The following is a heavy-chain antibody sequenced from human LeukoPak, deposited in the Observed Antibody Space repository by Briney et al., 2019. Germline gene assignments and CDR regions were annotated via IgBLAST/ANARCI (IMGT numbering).Heavy chain of an antibody. Sequence: GGSLRLSCSASGFPFSSYALHWVRQAPGKGLECVSALSSDGVTTRYVDSVKGRFTISRDNSENTLYLQMSSLRAEDTAVYYCVSQYGVDVWGQGTTVTVS. CDR2: LSSDGVTT. CDR3: VSQYGVDV. CDR1: GFPFSSYA. V-gene: IGHV3-64D*09. J-gene: IGHJ6*02.